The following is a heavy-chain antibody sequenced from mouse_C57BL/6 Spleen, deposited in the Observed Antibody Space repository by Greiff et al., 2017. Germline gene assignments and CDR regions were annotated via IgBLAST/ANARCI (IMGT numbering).Heavy chain of an antibody. D-gene: IGHD2-1*01. V-gene: IGHV1-52*01. Sequence: QVQLQQPGAELVRPGSSVKLSCKASGYTFTSYWMHWVKQRPIQGLEWIGNIDPSDSETHYNQKFKDKATLTVDKSSSTAYMQLSSLTSEDSAVYYCARGDGNYYFASWGPGTTLPVSS. CDR2: IDPSDSET. CDR3: ARGDGNYYFAS. CDR1: GYTFTSYW. J-gene: IGHJ2*01.